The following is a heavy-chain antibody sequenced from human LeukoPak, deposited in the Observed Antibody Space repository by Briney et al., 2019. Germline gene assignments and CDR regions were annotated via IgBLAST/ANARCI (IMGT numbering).Heavy chain of an antibody. J-gene: IGHJ3*02. Sequence: PSETLSLTCTVSGGSISSYYWSWIRQPPGKGLEWIGYIYYSGSTSYNPSLKSRVTISVDTSKNQFSLKLSSVTAADTAVYYRARSHSYITIFGVVTNDAFDIWGQGTMVTVSS. CDR1: GGSISSYY. V-gene: IGHV4-59*01. CDR2: IYYSGST. D-gene: IGHD3-3*01. CDR3: ARSHSYITIFGVVTNDAFDI.